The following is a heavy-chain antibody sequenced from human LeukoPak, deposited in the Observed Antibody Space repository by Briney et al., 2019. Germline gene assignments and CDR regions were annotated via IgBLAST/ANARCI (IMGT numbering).Heavy chain of an antibody. V-gene: IGHV1-2*02. D-gene: IGHD3-10*01. CDR2: INPNSGGT. Sequence: GSVKVSCKASGYTFSDHNMHWIRQAPGQGIEWMGWINPNSGGTNYAQKFQGRGNMTRDTSISTAYMELSRLRSDDTAVYYCARAPPTRGGYGSGSFGWFDPWGQGTLVTVSS. CDR3: ARAPPTRGGYGSGSFGWFDP. CDR1: GYTFSDHN. J-gene: IGHJ5*02.